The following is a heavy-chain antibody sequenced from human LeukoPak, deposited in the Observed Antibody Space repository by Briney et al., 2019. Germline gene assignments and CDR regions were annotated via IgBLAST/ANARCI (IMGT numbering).Heavy chain of an antibody. CDR2: IHHSKGT. Sequence: PSETLSLTCAVYGESISDYYWTWIRQFPGKGLEWIGEIHHSKGTNYNPSLKSRLTMSVDRSKNQFTLKLSSVTAADTAICYCVRATAAGSGRAFDYWAQGSLVPVSS. CDR3: VRATAAGSGRAFDY. J-gene: IGHJ4*02. V-gene: IGHV4-34*01. D-gene: IGHD3-10*01. CDR1: GESISDYY.